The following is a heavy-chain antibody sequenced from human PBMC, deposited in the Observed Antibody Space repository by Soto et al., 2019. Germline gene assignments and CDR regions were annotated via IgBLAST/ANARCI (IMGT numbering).Heavy chain of an antibody. Sequence: QVLLVESGGGVVQPGTSLRLSCAASGFSFRHYGMHWVRQAPGKGLEWVAVTSSDANTKNYAASVKGRFTISSDTSKNTLYLQMSSLRAEDTALYYCARWGGSYYESWFDPWGQGTLVIVSS. D-gene: IGHD1-26*01. V-gene: IGHV3-33*01. CDR1: GFSFRHYG. CDR2: TSSDANTK. J-gene: IGHJ5*02. CDR3: ARWGGSYYESWFDP.